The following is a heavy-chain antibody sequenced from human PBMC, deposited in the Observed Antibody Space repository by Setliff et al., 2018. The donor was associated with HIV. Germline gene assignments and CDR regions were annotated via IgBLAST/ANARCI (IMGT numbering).Heavy chain of an antibody. J-gene: IGHJ3*02. Sequence: SETLSLTCTVSDGSISSYYWSWIRQPPGKGLEWIGYIYYSGSTNYNPSLKSRVTISVDTSRNHFSLKLISVTAADTAVYYCAREITYDYVWGSFRQGAFDIWGQGTLVTVSS. V-gene: IGHV4-59*01. CDR3: AREITYDYVWGSFRQGAFDI. CDR1: DGSISSYY. CDR2: IYYSGST. D-gene: IGHD3-16*01.